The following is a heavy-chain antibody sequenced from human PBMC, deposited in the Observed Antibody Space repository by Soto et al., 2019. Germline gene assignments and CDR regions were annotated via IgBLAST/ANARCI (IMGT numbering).Heavy chain of an antibody. CDR2: IIPIFGTA. D-gene: IGHD5-18*01. CDR3: ARAGETPMATANYFDY. V-gene: IGHV1-69*06. CDR1: GGTFSSYA. Sequence: GASVKVSCKASGGTFSSYAISWVRQAPGQGLEWMGGIIPIFGTANYAQKFQGRVTITADKSTSTAYMELSSLRSEDTAVYYCARAGETPMATANYFDYWGQGTLVTVSS. J-gene: IGHJ4*02.